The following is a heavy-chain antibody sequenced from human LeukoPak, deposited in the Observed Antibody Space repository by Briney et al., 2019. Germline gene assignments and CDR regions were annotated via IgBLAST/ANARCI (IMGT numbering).Heavy chain of an antibody. CDR3: ARGLGATTFADFDY. CDR2: ISAYNGNT. D-gene: IGHD1-26*01. J-gene: IGHJ4*02. CDR1: GYTFTSSG. V-gene: IGHV1-18*01. Sequence: ASVKVSCKASGYTFTSSGISWVRQAPGQGLEWMGWISAYNGNTKYAQKVQGRVTMTTDTSTSTAYVELRSLRSDDTAVYYCARGLGATTFADFDYWGQGTLVTVPS.